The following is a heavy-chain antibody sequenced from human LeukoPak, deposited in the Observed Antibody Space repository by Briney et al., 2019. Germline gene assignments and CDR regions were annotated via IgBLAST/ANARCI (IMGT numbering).Heavy chain of an antibody. Sequence: GGSLRLSCAASGFTLSSYSMNWVRQAPGKGLEWVSSISSSSSYIYYADSVKGRFTISRDNAKNSLYLQMNSLRAEDTAVYYCARDPGYSSGWSDSWGQGTLVTVSS. D-gene: IGHD6-19*01. CDR3: ARDPGYSSGWSDS. J-gene: IGHJ4*02. CDR2: ISSSSSYI. CDR1: GFTLSSYS. V-gene: IGHV3-21*04.